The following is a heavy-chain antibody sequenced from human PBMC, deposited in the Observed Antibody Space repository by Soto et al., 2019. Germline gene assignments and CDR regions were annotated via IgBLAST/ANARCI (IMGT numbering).Heavy chain of an antibody. J-gene: IGHJ6*02. CDR1: GCSISSGGYY. D-gene: IGHD2-8*01. CDR2: IYYSGST. V-gene: IGHV4-31*03. Sequence: KTXETLSLTCTVSGCSISSGGYYWSWIRQHPGKGLEWIGYIYYSGSTYYNPSLKSRVTISVDTSKNQFSLKLSSVTAADTAVYYCARDCTNGVCYTKGPDYYYYGMDASGQGTTVTVSS. CDR3: ARDCTNGVCYTKGPDYYYYGMDA.